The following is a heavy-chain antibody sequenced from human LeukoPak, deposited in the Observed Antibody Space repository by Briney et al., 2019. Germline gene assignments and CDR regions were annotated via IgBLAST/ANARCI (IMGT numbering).Heavy chain of an antibody. D-gene: IGHD2-2*01. CDR2: ISAYNGNT. J-gene: IGHJ6*02. V-gene: IGHV1-18*01. CDR1: GYTFTSYG. CDR3: ARDSSGSTSPPYYYYGMDV. Sequence: ASVKVSCKASGYTFTSYGISWVRQARGQGLEWMGWISAYNGNTNYAQKLQGRVTMTTDTSTSTAYMELRSLRSDDTAVYYCARDSSGSTSPPYYYYGMDVWGQGTTVTVSS.